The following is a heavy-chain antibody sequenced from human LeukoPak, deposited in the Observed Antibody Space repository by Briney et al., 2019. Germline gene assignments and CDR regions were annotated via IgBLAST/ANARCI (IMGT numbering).Heavy chain of an antibody. J-gene: IGHJ4*02. V-gene: IGHV4-59*08. CDR1: GGSLSSYD. CDR2: IYLSVST. D-gene: IGHD6-19*01. Sequence: PSETLSLTYTVAGGSLSSYDWSCIRQPAGKGLEWIGYIYLSVSTNYNPSRNSRVTISVDPSKNPFSLKLSSVTAADTAVYYCARHYATLGYIAVAAKAGFFDYWGQGTLVTVSS. CDR3: ARHYATLGYIAVAAKAGFFDY.